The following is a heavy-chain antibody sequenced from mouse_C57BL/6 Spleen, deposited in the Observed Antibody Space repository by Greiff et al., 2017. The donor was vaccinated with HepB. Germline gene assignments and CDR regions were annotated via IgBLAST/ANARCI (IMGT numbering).Heavy chain of an antibody. CDR1: GYAFTNYL. Sequence: VQLQQSGAELVRPGTSVKVSCKASGYAFTNYLIEWVKQRPGQGLEWIGVINPGSGGTNYNEKFKGKATLTADKSSSTAYMQLSSLTSEDSAVYFCARESSGSFDYWGQGTTLTVSS. D-gene: IGHD3-2*02. V-gene: IGHV1-54*01. CDR2: INPGSGGT. CDR3: ARESSGSFDY. J-gene: IGHJ2*01.